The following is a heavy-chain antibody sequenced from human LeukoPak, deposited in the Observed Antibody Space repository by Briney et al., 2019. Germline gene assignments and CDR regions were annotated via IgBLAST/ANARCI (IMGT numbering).Heavy chain of an antibody. D-gene: IGHD6-13*01. Sequence: SETLSLTCTVSGGSISSSSYYWGWIRQPPGKGLEWIGSIYYSGSTYYNPSLKSRVTISVDTSKNQFSLKLSSVTAADTAVYYCAGYSSSWYNFPYYFDYWGQGTLVTVSS. CDR2: IYYSGST. CDR3: AGYSSSWYNFPYYFDY. J-gene: IGHJ4*02. CDR1: GGSISSSSYY. V-gene: IGHV4-39*01.